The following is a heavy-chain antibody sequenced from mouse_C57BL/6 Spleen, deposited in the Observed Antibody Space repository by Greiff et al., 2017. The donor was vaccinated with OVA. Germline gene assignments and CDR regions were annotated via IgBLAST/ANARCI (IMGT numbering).Heavy chain of an antibody. J-gene: IGHJ2*01. CDR2: IDPNSGGT. Sequence: QVHVKQPGAELVKPGASVKLSCKASGYTFTSYWMHWVKQRPGRGLEWIGRIDPNSGGTKYNEKFKSKATLTVDKPSSTAYMQLSSLTSEDSAVYYCARGGLRGKYYFDYWGQGTTLTVSS. CDR1: GYTFTSYW. D-gene: IGHD2-4*01. V-gene: IGHV1-72*01. CDR3: ARGGLRGKYYFDY.